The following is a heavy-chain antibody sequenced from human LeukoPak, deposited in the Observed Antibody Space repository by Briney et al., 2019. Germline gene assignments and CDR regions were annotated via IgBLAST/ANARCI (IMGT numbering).Heavy chain of an antibody. CDR1: GYSVSSGYY. V-gene: IGHV4-38-2*02. J-gene: IGHJ4*02. Sequence: SETLSLTCTVSGYSVSSGYYWGWIRQPPGKGLEWIGSIYHSGSTYYNPSLKSRVTISVDTSKNQFSLKLSSVTAADTAVYYCASRPGITDYWGQGTLVTVSS. CDR2: IYHSGST. D-gene: IGHD1-14*01. CDR3: ASRPGITDY.